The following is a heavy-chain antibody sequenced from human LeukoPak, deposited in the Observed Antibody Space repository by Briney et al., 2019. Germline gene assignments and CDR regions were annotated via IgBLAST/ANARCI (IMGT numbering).Heavy chain of an antibody. D-gene: IGHD3-9*01. CDR1: GFTFSSYA. CDR3: AKDTLRYFDSPAWVDY. Sequence: GGSLRLSCAASGFTFSSYAMSWVRQAPGKGLEWVSGISSSGDRTYYADSVKGRFTISRDNSKNTLYVQMNSLRAEDTAVYYCAKDTLRYFDSPAWVDYWGQGTLVTVSS. J-gene: IGHJ4*02. V-gene: IGHV3-23*01. CDR2: ISSSGDRT.